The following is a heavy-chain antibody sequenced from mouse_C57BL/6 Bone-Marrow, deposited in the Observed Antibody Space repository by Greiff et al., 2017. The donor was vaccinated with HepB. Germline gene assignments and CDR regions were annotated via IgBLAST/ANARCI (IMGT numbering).Heavy chain of an antibody. J-gene: IGHJ3*01. V-gene: IGHV5-6*01. Sequence: VQLQQSGGDLVKPGGSLKLSCAASGFTFSSYGMSWVRQTPDKGLEWVATISSGGSYTYYPDSVKGRFTISRDNAKNTLYLQMSSLKSEDTAMYYCARKGGDYAGFAYWGQGTPVTVSA. D-gene: IGHD2-4*01. CDR2: ISSGGSYT. CDR3: ARKGGDYAGFAY. CDR1: GFTFSSYG.